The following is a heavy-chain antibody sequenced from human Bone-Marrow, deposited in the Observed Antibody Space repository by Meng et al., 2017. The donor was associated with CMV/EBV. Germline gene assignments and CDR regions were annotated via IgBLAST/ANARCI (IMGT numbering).Heavy chain of an antibody. CDR1: GYTFTSYD. D-gene: IGHD1-26*01. CDR3: ARGGATSLGSAFDI. Sequence: ASVKVSCKASGYTFTSYDINWVRQATGQGLEWMGWMNPNSGNTGYAQKFQGRVTMTRNTSISTAYMELSSLRSEDTAVYYCARGGATSLGSAFDIWGQGTMVTVPS. J-gene: IGHJ3*02. V-gene: IGHV1-8*01. CDR2: MNPNSGNT.